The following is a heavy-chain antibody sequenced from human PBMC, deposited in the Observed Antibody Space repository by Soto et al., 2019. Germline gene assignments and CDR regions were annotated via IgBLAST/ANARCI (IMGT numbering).Heavy chain of an antibody. CDR1: GFTFSSYA. CDR2: ISVSGGST. Sequence: GGSLRLSCAAAGFTFSSYAMSWVRQAPGKGLDWVSIISVSGGSTYYADSVKGRFTISRDNSKNTLYLQMNSLRAEDTAVYYCAKTRSRYCRSTSCQYYFDYWGQGTLVTVSS. D-gene: IGHD2-2*01. V-gene: IGHV3-23*01. J-gene: IGHJ4*02. CDR3: AKTRSRYCRSTSCQYYFDY.